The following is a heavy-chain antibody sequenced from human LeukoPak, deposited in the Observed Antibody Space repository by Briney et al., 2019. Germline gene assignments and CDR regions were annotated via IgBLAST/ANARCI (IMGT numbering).Heavy chain of an antibody. CDR1: GGTFSSYA. Sequence: VASVKVSCKASGGTFSSYAISWVRQAPGQGLEWMGRIIPILGIANYAQKFQGRVTITADKSTSTAYMELSSLRSEDTAAYYCAREPGLMVRGVIDYWGQGTLVTVSS. D-gene: IGHD3-10*01. CDR3: AREPGLMVRGVIDY. V-gene: IGHV1-69*04. J-gene: IGHJ4*02. CDR2: IIPILGIA.